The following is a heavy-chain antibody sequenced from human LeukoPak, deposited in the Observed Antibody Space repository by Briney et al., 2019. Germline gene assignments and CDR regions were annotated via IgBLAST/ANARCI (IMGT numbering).Heavy chain of an antibody. V-gene: IGHV4-34*01. CDR2: INHSGST. CDR3: TRGRIAVAGTFDY. J-gene: IGHJ4*02. CDR1: GGSFSGYY. D-gene: IGHD6-19*01. Sequence: SETLSLTCAVYGGSFSGYYWSWIRQPPGKGLEWIGEINHSGSTNYNPSLKSRVTISVDTSKNQFSLKLSSVTAADTAVYYCTRGRIAVAGTFDYWGQGTLVTVSS.